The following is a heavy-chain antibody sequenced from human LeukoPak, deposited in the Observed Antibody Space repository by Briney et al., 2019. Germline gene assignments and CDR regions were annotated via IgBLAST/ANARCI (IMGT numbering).Heavy chain of an antibody. CDR3: AELGITMIGGV. CDR2: ISSSGSTI. V-gene: IGHV3-48*03. J-gene: IGHJ6*04. CDR1: GFTLSSYE. Sequence: GGALRLSCAASGFTLSSYEMNWGRQAPGEGVEWVSYISSSGSTIYYADSVRGRFTISRDNAKNSLYLQMNSLRAEDTAVYYCAELGITMIGGVWGKGTTVTISS. D-gene: IGHD3-10*02.